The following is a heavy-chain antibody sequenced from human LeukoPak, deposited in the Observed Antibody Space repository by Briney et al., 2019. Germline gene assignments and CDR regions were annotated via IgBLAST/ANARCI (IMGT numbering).Heavy chain of an antibody. J-gene: IGHJ5*02. Sequence: GRSLRLSCAASGFTFDDYAMHWVRQAPGKGLEWVSGNSWNSGSIGYADSVKGRFTISRDNAKNSLYLQMNSLRAEDTALYYCAKGGLLEWLLYWFDPWGQGTLVTVSS. CDR2: NSWNSGSI. CDR1: GFTFDDYA. CDR3: AKGGLLEWLLYWFDP. V-gene: IGHV3-9*01. D-gene: IGHD3-3*01.